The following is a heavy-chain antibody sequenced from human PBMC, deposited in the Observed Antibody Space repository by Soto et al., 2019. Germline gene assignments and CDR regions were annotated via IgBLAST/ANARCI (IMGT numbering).Heavy chain of an antibody. CDR2: MYYSGSTYYN. Sequence: SSETLSLTCTVSGGSIRSYYWNWIRQPPGKGLEWIGYMYYSGSTYYNYYNPSLKSRVTISVDTSKNQFSLKLSSVTAADTAVYYCARTPLLWGQGTLVTVSS. J-gene: IGHJ4*02. D-gene: IGHD1-26*01. CDR3: ARTPLL. CDR1: GGSIRSYY. V-gene: IGHV4-59*12.